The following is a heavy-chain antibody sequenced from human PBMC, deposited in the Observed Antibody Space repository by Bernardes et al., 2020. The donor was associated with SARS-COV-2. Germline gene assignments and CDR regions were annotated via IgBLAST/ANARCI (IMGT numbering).Heavy chain of an antibody. V-gene: IGHV3-23*01. CDR1: GFTFSSYA. D-gene: IGHD2-2*01. Sequence: GGSLRLSCAASGFTFSSYAMSWVRQAPGKGLEWVSAISGSGGSTYYADSVKGRFTISRDNSKNTLYLQMNSLRAEDMAVYYCAKPTSYCSSTSCYDYYYYYGMDVWGQGTTVTVSS. CDR3: AKPTSYCSSTSCYDYYYYYGMDV. CDR2: ISGSGGST. J-gene: IGHJ6*02.